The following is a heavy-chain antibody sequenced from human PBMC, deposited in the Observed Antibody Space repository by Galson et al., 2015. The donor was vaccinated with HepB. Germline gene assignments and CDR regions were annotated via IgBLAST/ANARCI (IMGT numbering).Heavy chain of an antibody. Sequence: SLRLSCAASGFTFSSYNMNWVRQAPGKGLEWVSYISSSSDTISYADSVKGRLTISRDNAKNSLYLQMNSLRDEDTAVYYCATVINDFWSGYYHYYYYMDVWGKGTTVTVS. D-gene: IGHD3-3*01. J-gene: IGHJ6*03. CDR1: GFTFSSYN. CDR2: ISSSSDTI. CDR3: ATVINDFWSGYYHYYYYMDV. V-gene: IGHV3-48*02.